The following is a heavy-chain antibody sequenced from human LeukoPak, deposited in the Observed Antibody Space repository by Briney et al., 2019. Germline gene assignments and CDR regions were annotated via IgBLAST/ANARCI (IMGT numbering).Heavy chain of an antibody. J-gene: IGHJ4*02. CDR1: GGTFSSYA. D-gene: IGHD3-3*01. CDR3: ARARGHDFWSGYSTFDY. Sequence: SVKVSCKASGGTFSSYAISWVRQAPGQGLEWMGGIIPIFGTANYAQKFQGRVTITTDESTSTAYMELSSLRSEDTAVYYCARARGHDFWSGYSTFDYWGQGTLVTVSS. V-gene: IGHV1-69*05. CDR2: IIPIFGTA.